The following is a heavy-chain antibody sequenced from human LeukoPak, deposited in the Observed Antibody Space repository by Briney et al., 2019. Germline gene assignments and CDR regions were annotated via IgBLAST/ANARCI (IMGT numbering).Heavy chain of an antibody. Sequence: SETLSLTCTVSGGSISSTGYYWGWIRQPPGKGLEWIGSIYYSRSTYYNPSLKSRLTISVDTSKNQFSLKLSSVTAADTAVYYCARTGTTAWEFDYWGQGTLVTVSS. CDR1: GGSISSTGYY. CDR2: IYYSRST. J-gene: IGHJ4*02. CDR3: ARTGTTAWEFDY. D-gene: IGHD1-7*01. V-gene: IGHV4-39*07.